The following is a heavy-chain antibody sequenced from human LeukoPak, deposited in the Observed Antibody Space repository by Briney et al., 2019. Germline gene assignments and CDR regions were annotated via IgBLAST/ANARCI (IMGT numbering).Heavy chain of an antibody. CDR3: ARDRGLHVTMVRGAPRYMDV. D-gene: IGHD3-10*01. J-gene: IGHJ6*03. Sequence: GGSLRLSCAASGFTFSSYEMNWVRQAPGKGLEWVSYISSSGSTIYYADSVKGRFTISRDNAKNSLYLQMNSLRAEDTAVYYCARDRGLHVTMVRGAPRYMDVWGKGTTVTVSS. CDR2: ISSSGSTI. V-gene: IGHV3-48*03. CDR1: GFTFSSYE.